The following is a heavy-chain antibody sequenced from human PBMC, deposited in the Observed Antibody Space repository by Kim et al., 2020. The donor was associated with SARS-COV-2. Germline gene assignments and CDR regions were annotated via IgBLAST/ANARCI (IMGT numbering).Heavy chain of an antibody. CDR3: ARIFMVRGVIIDDAFDI. J-gene: IGHJ3*02. CDR1: GDSVSSNSAA. CDR2: TYYRSKWYN. V-gene: IGHV6-1*01. D-gene: IGHD3-10*01. Sequence: SQTLSLTCAISGDSVSSNSAAWNWIRQSPSRGLEWLGRTYYRSKWYNDYAVSVKSRITINPDTSKNQFSLQLNSVTPEDTAVYYCARIFMVRGVIIDDAFDIWGQGTMVTVSS.